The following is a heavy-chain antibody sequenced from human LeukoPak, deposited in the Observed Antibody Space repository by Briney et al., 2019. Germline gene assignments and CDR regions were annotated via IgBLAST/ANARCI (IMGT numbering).Heavy chain of an antibody. CDR1: GGSFSGYY. Sequence: SETLSLTCAVYGGSFSGYYWSWIRHPPGKGLEWIGEINHSGSTNYNPSLKSRVTISVDTSKNQFSLKLSSVTAADTAVYYCARGRITIFGVVIRRVWFDPWGQGTLVTVSS. D-gene: IGHD3-3*01. CDR3: ARGRITIFGVVIRRVWFDP. J-gene: IGHJ5*02. CDR2: INHSGST. V-gene: IGHV4-34*01.